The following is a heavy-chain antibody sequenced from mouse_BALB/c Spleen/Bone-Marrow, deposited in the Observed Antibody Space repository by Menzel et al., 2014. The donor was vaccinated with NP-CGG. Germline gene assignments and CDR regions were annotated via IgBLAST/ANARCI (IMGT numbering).Heavy chain of an antibody. Sequence: DVKLVETGGGLVKPGGSLKLPCAASGFTFSSYAMSWVRQTPEKRLEWVASISSGGNTYYPDSMKGRFTISRDNARNILYLQMSSLRSEDTAMYYCARGGELRPWFAYWGQRTPVTVSA. D-gene: IGHD2-4*01. CDR2: ISSGGNT. CDR3: ARGGELRPWFAY. CDR1: GFTFSSYA. V-gene: IGHV5-6-5*01. J-gene: IGHJ3*01.